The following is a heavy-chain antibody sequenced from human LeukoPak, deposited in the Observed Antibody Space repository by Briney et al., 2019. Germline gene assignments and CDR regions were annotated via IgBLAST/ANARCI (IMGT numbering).Heavy chain of an antibody. CDR3: ARHGVTYSSSSYFDY. Sequence: SETLSLTCTVSGGSISSSGYYWGWLRQPPGKGLEWIVSIYYSGSTYYNPSLKSRVTISVDTSKNQFSLKLSSVTAADTAVYYCARHGVTYSSSSYFDYWGQGTLVTVSS. CDR2: IYYSGST. J-gene: IGHJ4*02. CDR1: GGSISSSGYY. V-gene: IGHV4-39*01. D-gene: IGHD6-6*01.